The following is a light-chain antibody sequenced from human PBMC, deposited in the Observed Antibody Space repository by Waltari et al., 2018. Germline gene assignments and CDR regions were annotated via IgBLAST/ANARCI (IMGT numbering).Light chain of an antibody. Sequence: QSALTQPASVSGSPGQSITISCTGTRSDVGTYNLVSWYQQPPGKAPKLMFYEVTRPPSGVSSRFSASRSGNTASLTISGLQAEDEADYYCCSYNDGPYVFGTGTKVTVL. J-gene: IGLJ1*01. CDR3: CSYNDGPYV. V-gene: IGLV2-23*02. CDR2: EVT. CDR1: RSDVGTYNL.